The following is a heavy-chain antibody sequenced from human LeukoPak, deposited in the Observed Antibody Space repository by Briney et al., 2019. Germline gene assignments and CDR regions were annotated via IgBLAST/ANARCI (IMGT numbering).Heavy chain of an antibody. D-gene: IGHD2-15*01. V-gene: IGHV4-38-2*02. CDR1: GYSISSGYY. Sequence: PSETLSLTCTVSGYSISSGYYWGWIRQPPGKGLEWIGSIYHSGSTYYNPSLKSRVTISVDTSKNQFSLKLSSVTAADTAVYYCARDLTVVAATYEWFDTWGQGTLVTVSS. CDR3: ARDLTVVAATYEWFDT. J-gene: IGHJ5*02. CDR2: IYHSGST.